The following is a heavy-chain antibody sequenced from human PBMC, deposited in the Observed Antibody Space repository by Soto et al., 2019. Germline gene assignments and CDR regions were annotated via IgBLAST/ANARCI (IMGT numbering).Heavy chain of an antibody. V-gene: IGHV3-9*01. CDR3: AKSGSLYDSSGYYYDY. J-gene: IGHJ4*02. CDR1: GFTFDDYA. CDR2: ISWNSGSI. Sequence: PGGSLRLSCAASGFTFDDYAMHWVRQAPGKGLEWVSGISWNSGSIGYADSVKGRFTISRDNAKNSLYLQMNSLRAEDTALYYCAKSGSLYDSSGYYYDYWGQGTLVTVSS. D-gene: IGHD3-22*01.